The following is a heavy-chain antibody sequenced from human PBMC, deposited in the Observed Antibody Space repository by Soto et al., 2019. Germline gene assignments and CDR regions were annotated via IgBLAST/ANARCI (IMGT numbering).Heavy chain of an antibody. V-gene: IGHV4-31*03. D-gene: IGHD3-10*01. CDR2: IYYSGST. J-gene: IGHJ4*02. CDR3: ARDLVRSGSGFDY. Sequence: QVQLQESGPGLVKPSQILSLSCTVSGGSISSGGYYWSWIRQHPGKGLEWIGYIYYSGSTYYNPSLKSRVTISVDTSKNQFSLKLSSVTAADTAVYYCARDLVRSGSGFDYWGQGTLVTVSS. CDR1: GGSISSGGYY.